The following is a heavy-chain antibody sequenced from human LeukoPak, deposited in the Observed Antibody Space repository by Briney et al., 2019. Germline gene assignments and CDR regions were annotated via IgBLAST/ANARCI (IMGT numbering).Heavy chain of an antibody. CDR3: AKICSGGSCYSDYYYGMDV. V-gene: IGHV5-51*01. J-gene: IGHJ6*04. Sequence: GESLKISCKGSGYSFTSYWIGWVRQMPGKGLEWMGIIYPGDSDTRYSPSFQGQVTISADKSISTAYLQWRSLKASDTAMYYCAKICSGGSCYSDYYYGMDVGAKGTTVT. CDR2: IYPGDSDT. CDR1: GYSFTSYW. D-gene: IGHD2-15*01.